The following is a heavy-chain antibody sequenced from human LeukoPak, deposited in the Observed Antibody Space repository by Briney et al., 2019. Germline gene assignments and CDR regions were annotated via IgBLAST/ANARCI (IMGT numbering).Heavy chain of an antibody. Sequence: ASVKVSCKASGYTFTGYCMHWVRQAPGQGLEWMGWINPNSGGTNYAQKVQGRVTMTRDTSISTAYMELSRLRSDDTAVYYCARDPGGDSSGYPPHYYYMDVWGKGTTVTVSS. D-gene: IGHD3-22*01. CDR2: INPNSGGT. CDR1: GYTFTGYC. CDR3: ARDPGGDSSGYPPHYYYMDV. V-gene: IGHV1-2*02. J-gene: IGHJ6*03.